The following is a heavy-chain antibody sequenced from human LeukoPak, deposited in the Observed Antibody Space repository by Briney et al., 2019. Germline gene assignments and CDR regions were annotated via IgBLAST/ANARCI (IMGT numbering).Heavy chain of an antibody. J-gene: IGHJ4*02. V-gene: IGHV3-11*04. CDR3: ARVSNWCPDY. CDR2: ISSSGTTI. Sequence: GGSLRLSCAASGFTFSDYYMSWIRQAPGKGLEWVSYISSSGTTIYYADSVKGRFTISRDNAKNSVYLQMNSLRAEDTALYYCARVSNWCPDYWGQGTLVTVSS. D-gene: IGHD7-27*01. CDR1: GFTFSDYY.